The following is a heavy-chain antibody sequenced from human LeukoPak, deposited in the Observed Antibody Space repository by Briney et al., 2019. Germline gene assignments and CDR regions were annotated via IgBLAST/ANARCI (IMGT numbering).Heavy chain of an antibody. CDR1: GGSFSGYY. CDR3: ALSGYYYDSSGYPRYYFDY. V-gene: IGHV4-34*01. D-gene: IGHD3-22*01. CDR2: INHSGST. J-gene: IGHJ4*02. Sequence: SETLSLTCAVYGGSFSGYYWSWIRQPPGKGLEWIGEINHSGSTNYNPSLKSRVTISVDTSKNQFSLKLSSVTAADTAVYYCALSGYYYDSSGYPRYYFDYWGQGTLVTVSS.